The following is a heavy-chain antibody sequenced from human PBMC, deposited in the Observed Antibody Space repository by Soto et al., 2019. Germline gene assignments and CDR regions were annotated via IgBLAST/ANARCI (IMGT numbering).Heavy chain of an antibody. CDR2: MNPNSANT. Sequence: QVQLVQSGAEVRKPGASVKVSCKASGYTFTDYDIGWVRQATGQGLEWMGWMNPNSANTGSGQRFQGRVTMTTDTPITPADLDLNNLATEATAVYYWARALRDPLFSDFWGQGTLVTVSS. V-gene: IGHV1-8*01. CDR3: ARALRDPLFSDF. D-gene: IGHD4-17*01. CDR1: GYTFTDYD. J-gene: IGHJ4*02.